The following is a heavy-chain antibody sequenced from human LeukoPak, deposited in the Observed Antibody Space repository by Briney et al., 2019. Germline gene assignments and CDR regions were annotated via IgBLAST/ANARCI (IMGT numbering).Heavy chain of an antibody. CDR3: ARDLIGYIVVVPAAMWFDY. J-gene: IGHJ4*02. V-gene: IGHV1-18*01. CDR2: ISAYNGNT. CDR1: GYTFTSYG. D-gene: IGHD2-2*01. Sequence: GASVKVSCKASGYTFTSYGISWMRQAPGQGLEWMGWISAYNGNTNYAQKLQGRVTMTTDTSTSTAYMELRSLRSDDTAVYYCARDLIGYIVVVPAAMWFDYWGQGTLVTVSS.